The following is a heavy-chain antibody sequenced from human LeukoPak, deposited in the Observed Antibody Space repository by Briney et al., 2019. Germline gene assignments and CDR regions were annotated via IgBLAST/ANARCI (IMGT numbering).Heavy chain of an antibody. CDR3: ARDVDFYASGSYSDY. V-gene: IGHV3-23*01. D-gene: IGHD3-10*01. CDR2: ISFSGGST. J-gene: IGHJ4*02. CDR1: GFTFSTYG. Sequence: GGSLRLSCAASGFTFSTYGMSWVRQAPGKGLEWVSGISFSGGSTYYADSVKGRFTISRDNSKNTLFLQMNSLRAEDTALYFCARDVDFYASGSYSDYWGQGTLVTVSS.